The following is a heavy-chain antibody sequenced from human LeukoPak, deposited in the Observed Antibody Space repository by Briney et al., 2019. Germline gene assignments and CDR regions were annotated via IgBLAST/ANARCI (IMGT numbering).Heavy chain of an antibody. V-gene: IGHV4-4*02. CDR3: TAMIRGVISEFDY. Sequence: SETLSLTCAVSGGSISSSNWWSWVRQPPGKGLEWIGEIYHSGSTNYNPSLKSRVTISVDKSKNQFSLKLSSVTAADTAVYHCTAMIRGVISEFDYWGQGTLVTVSS. CDR1: GGSISSSNW. D-gene: IGHD3-10*01. CDR2: IYHSGST. J-gene: IGHJ4*02.